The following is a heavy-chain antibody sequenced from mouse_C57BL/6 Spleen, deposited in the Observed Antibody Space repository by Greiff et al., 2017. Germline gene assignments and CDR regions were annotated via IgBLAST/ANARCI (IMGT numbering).Heavy chain of an antibody. J-gene: IGHJ4*01. V-gene: IGHV1-82*01. D-gene: IGHD2-3*01. CDR3: ARHYDGYYRYYAMDY. CDR1: GYAFSSSW. Sequence: QVQLQQSGPELVKPGASVKISCKASGYAFSSSWMNWVKQRPGKGLEWIGRIYPGDGDTNYNGKFKGKATLTADKSSSTAYMQLSSLTSEDSAVYFCARHYDGYYRYYAMDYWGQGTSVTVSS. CDR2: IYPGDGDT.